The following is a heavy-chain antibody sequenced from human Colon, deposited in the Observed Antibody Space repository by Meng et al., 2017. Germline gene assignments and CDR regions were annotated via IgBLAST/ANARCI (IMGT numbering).Heavy chain of an antibody. CDR2: IYYSGST. CDR1: GGSISSGDYY. D-gene: IGHD3-22*01. V-gene: IGHV4-30-4*01. Sequence: QVELQESGPGTVKPSPTLSLTCTVSGGSISSGDYYWSWIRQPPGKGLEWIGYIYYSGSTYYNPSLKSRVTISVDTSKNQFSLKLSSVTAADTAVYYCARGYYDSSGYGYWYFDLWGRGTLVTVSS. CDR3: ARGYYDSSGYGYWYFDL. J-gene: IGHJ2*01.